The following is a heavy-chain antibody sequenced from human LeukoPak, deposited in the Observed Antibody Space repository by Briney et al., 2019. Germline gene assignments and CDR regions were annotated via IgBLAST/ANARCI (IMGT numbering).Heavy chain of an antibody. CDR3: TTATVAGPLYFDY. D-gene: IGHD6-19*01. Sequence: GGSLRPSCAASGFTFSNAWMSWVRQAPGKGLEWVGRIKSKTDGGTTDYAAPVKGRFTISRDDSKNTLYLQMNSLKTEDTAVYYCTTATVAGPLYFDYWGQGTLVTVSS. J-gene: IGHJ4*02. CDR2: IKSKTDGGTT. V-gene: IGHV3-15*01. CDR1: GFTFSNAW.